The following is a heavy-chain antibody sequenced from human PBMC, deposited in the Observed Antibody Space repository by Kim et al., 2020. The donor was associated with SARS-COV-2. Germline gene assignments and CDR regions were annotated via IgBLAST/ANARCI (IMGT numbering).Heavy chain of an antibody. CDR3: ARVGCSSTSCPDAVDV. J-gene: IGHJ6*04. CDR2: IYYSGST. V-gene: IGHV4-59*01. Sequence: ETLSLTCTVSGGSISSYYWSWIRQPPGKGLELIGYIYYSGSTNYNPSLKSRVTISVDTSKNQFSLKLSSVTAADTAVYYCARVGCSSTSCPDAVDVWGKGTTVTVSS. CDR1: GGSISSYY. D-gene: IGHD2-2*01.